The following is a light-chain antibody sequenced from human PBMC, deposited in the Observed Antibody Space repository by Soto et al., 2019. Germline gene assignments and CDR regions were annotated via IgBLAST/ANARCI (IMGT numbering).Light chain of an antibody. CDR2: DVS. CDR1: SSDIGSSDH. CDR3: SSYTSTTSYV. V-gene: IGLV2-14*03. J-gene: IGLJ1*01. Sequence: QSALTQPASVSDSPGQSITISCIGTSSDIGSSDHVSWRQQHPGQAPKLMIYDVSHRPSGVSNRFSGSKTGNTASLIISGLQAEDEADYYCSSYTSTTSYVFGSGTKLTVL.